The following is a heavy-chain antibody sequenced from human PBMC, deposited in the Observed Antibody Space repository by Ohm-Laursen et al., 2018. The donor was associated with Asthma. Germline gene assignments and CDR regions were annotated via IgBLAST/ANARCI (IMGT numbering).Heavy chain of an antibody. Sequence: RSLRLSCAASGFRFQDYAMHWVRQGPGKGLEWLAVVNWNSGSIGYADSVKGRATISRDNAKNSLYLEMSSLTVDDTALYYCVKGGGGYSPASVDYWGQGSVVTVSS. J-gene: IGHJ4*02. CDR2: VNWNSGSI. D-gene: IGHD4-11*01. CDR3: VKGGGGYSPASVDY. CDR1: GFRFQDYA. V-gene: IGHV3-9*01.